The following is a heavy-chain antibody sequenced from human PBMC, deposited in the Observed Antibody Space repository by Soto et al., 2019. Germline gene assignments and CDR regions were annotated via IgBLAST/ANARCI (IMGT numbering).Heavy chain of an antibody. CDR3: ARPRITASGHYLDY. Sequence: SETVSLTCVVSGYSIRSGYFWGWIRQPPGEGLEWIASIYHNGSTYYNPSLKSRVTISVDTSRNQLSLKLRSVTAADTAVYYFARPRITASGHYLDYWGQGTVVTVSS. CDR1: GYSIRSGYF. J-gene: IGHJ4*02. D-gene: IGHD6-13*01. CDR2: IYHNGST. V-gene: IGHV4-38-2*01.